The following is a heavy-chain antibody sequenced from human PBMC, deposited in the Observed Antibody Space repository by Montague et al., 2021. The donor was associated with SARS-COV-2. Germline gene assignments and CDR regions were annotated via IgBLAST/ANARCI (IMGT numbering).Heavy chain of an antibody. D-gene: IGHD6-19*01. CDR1: GGSISSSRYY. J-gene: IGHJ4*02. Sequence: SETLSLTCTVSGGSISSSRYYWGWVRQPPGKGLEWIGSINFSGKTYYNPSLKSRVTISVDTSKDQFSLKLSSVTAADTAVYYCARYSVAGTRYFDFWGQGTLVTVSS. V-gene: IGHV4-39*01. CDR2: INFSGKT. CDR3: ARYSVAGTRYFDF.